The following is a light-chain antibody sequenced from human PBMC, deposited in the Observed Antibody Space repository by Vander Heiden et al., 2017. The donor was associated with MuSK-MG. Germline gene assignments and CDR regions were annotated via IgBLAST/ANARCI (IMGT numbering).Light chain of an antibody. CDR3: QSYDYRLDGSGV. J-gene: IGLJ3*02. V-gene: IGLV1-40*01. CDR2: ANS. Sequence: QSVLTPPPSVSGAPGQRVTIACIWSSSILGAGYNVHWYKQVPGTAPQLLIVANSHRPSGVPDRFSGSKSGTSASLAITGLQAEDEADYYCQSYDYRLDGSGVFGGGTRLTVL. CDR1: SSILGAGYN.